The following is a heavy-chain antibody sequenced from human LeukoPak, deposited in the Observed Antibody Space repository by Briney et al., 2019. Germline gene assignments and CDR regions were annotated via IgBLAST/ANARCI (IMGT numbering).Heavy chain of an antibody. D-gene: IGHD3-22*01. CDR3: AGYDSRKAFAI. Sequence: PSETLSLTCTVSGGSLSSYHWSWFRQPPGKGLEWIGYIYYSGSTNYNPSLKSRVTISVDTSKNQFSLKLSSVTAADTAVYYCAGYDSRKAFAIWGKGTMVTVAS. V-gene: IGHV4-59*01. CDR2: IYYSGST. CDR1: GGSLSSYH. J-gene: IGHJ3*02.